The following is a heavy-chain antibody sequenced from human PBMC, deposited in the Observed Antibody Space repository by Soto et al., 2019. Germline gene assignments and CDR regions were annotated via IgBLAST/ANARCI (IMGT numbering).Heavy chain of an antibody. CDR2: IYYSGST. V-gene: IGHV4-31*03. CDR1: GGSISSGGYY. CDR3: AREVRGNWNFGGMDV. Sequence: QVQLQESGRGLVTPSQTLSLTCTVSGGSISSGGYYWSWIRQHPGKGPEWLGYIYYSGSTYYNPSLRRRVTRSVDTSKDQVSLKLSSVTAADTAVYYCAREVRGNWNFGGMDVWGQGTTVTVSS. J-gene: IGHJ6*02. D-gene: IGHD1-7*01.